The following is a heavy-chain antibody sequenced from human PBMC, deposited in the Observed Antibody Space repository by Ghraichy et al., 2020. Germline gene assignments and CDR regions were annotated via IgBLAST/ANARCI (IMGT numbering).Heavy chain of an antibody. J-gene: IGHJ3*02. CDR3: AKDPLEMATWPYAFDI. CDR1: GFTFSSYA. V-gene: IGHV3-23*01. Sequence: GGSLRLSCAASGFTFSSYAMSWVRQAPGKGLEWVSAISGSGGSTYYADSVKGRFTISRDNSKNTLYLQMNSLRAEDTAVYYCAKDPLEMATWPYAFDIWGQGTMVTVSS. D-gene: IGHD5-24*01. CDR2: ISGSGGST.